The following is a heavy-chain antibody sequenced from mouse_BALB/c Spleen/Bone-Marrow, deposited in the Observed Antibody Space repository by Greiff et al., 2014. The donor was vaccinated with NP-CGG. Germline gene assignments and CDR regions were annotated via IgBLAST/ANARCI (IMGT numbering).Heavy chain of an antibody. CDR1: GFSLTSFG. J-gene: IGHJ4*01. Sequence: QVQLKESGPGLVAPSQSLSITCTVSGFSLTSFGVHWVRQPPGKGLEWLGVIWAGGSTNYNSALMSRLSISKDNSKSQVFLKMNSLQTDDTAMYYCARYGSYEDAMDYWGQGTSVTVSS. CDR3: ARYGSYEDAMDY. V-gene: IGHV2-9*02. D-gene: IGHD2-10*02. CDR2: IWAGGST.